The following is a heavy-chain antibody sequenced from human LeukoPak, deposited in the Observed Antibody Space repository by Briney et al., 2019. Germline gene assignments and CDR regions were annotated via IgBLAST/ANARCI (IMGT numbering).Heavy chain of an antibody. CDR2: ISYDGSNK. CDR3: GDLGDSGEYDHWLDP. J-gene: IGHJ5*02. Sequence: GGSLRLSCAASGVTFSSYGMHWVRQAPGKGLEWVAVISYDGSNKYYADSVKGRFTISRDNSKNTLYLQMNSLRAEDTAVYYCGDLGDSGEYDHWLDPWGKGNLVTVSS. V-gene: IGHV3-30*03. CDR1: GVTFSSYG. D-gene: IGHD4-17*01.